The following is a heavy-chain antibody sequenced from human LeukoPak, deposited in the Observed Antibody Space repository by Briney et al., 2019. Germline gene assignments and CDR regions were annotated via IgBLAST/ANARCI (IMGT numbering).Heavy chain of an antibody. CDR2: IYYTGST. J-gene: IGHJ4*02. V-gene: IGHV4-39*01. CDR1: GGSISSTSYY. Sequence: SETLSLTCTVSGGSISSTSYYWGWIRHPPGKGLEWIGTIYYTGSTYYNPSLKSRVTISVDMSKNQFSLKLRSVTAADTAVYYCARQAESRIAVAATGLYYFDYWGQGTLVPSPQ. D-gene: IGHD6-19*01. CDR3: ARQAESRIAVAATGLYYFDY.